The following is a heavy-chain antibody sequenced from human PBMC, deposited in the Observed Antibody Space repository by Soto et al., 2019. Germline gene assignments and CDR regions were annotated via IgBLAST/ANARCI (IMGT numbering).Heavy chain of an antibody. Sequence: ASVKVSCKASGYTFTGYYMHWVRQAPGQGLEWMGWINPNSGGTNYAQKFQGWVTMTRDTSISTAYMELSRLRSDDTAVYYCARERLMITFRGVIVRFGVDVWGQGTTVTVSS. CDR1: GYTFTGYY. D-gene: IGHD3-16*02. CDR3: ARERLMITFRGVIVRFGVDV. CDR2: INPNSGGT. J-gene: IGHJ6*02. V-gene: IGHV1-2*04.